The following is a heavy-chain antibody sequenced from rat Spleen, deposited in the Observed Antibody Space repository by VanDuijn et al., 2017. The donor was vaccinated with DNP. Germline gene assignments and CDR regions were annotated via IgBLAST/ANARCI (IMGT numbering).Heavy chain of an antibody. CDR3: TKDLQWYAMDA. D-gene: IGHD1-1*01. J-gene: IGHJ4*01. Sequence: EVQLVESGGDLVQPGGSLKLSCVASGFTLNNYWLTWVRQVPGKGLEWVASITGSGDTTNYLDSVMGRFTITRDNAKNPLYLQMNSLRSEDTATYYCTKDLQWYAMDAWGQGTSVTVSS. CDR2: ITGSGDTT. CDR1: GFTLNNYW. V-gene: IGHV5-31*01.